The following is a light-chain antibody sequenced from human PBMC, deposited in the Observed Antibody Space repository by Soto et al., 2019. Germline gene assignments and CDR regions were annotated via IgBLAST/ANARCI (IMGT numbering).Light chain of an antibody. CDR3: LQDYNYPWT. CDR1: QGIRND. Sequence: AIQMTQSPSSLSASVGCRCTITCLASQGIRNDLGWYEQKPGNAPKLMIYAASSLQSGVPSRFRGSGSGTDFPLTISSLKNEDFATYYCLQDYNYPWTFRQGTKVDIK. V-gene: IGKV1-6*01. J-gene: IGKJ1*01. CDR2: AAS.